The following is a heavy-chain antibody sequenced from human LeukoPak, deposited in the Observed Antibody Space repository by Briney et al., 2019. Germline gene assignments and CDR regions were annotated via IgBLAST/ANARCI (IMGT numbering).Heavy chain of an antibody. J-gene: IGHJ4*02. CDR3: ARQIAAGGTPLEY. Sequence: SETLSLTCTVSGGSISSKSYYWSWIRQPPGKRLKWTGYIDYGGSTDYKPSLKSRVTISLDTSRNQFSLKLTSVTAADTAVYYCARQIAAGGTPLEYWGQGTLVTVSS. D-gene: IGHD6-13*01. V-gene: IGHV4-61*01. CDR2: IDYGGST. CDR1: GGSISSKSYY.